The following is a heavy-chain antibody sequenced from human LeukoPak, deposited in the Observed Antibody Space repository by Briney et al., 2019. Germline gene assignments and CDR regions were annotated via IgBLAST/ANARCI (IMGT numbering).Heavy chain of an antibody. D-gene: IGHD1-1*01. CDR3: ARESHETREDY. J-gene: IGHJ4*02. V-gene: IGHV1-18*01. CDR2: ISANNGDT. Sequence: ASVKLSCKASGYTFTSYAISWVRQAPGQGLEWMGWISANNGDTDYPPKLQDRVTMTTDTYTSTAYMELRSLRSDDTAMYYCARESHETREDYWGQGTLVTVSS. CDR1: GYTFTSYA.